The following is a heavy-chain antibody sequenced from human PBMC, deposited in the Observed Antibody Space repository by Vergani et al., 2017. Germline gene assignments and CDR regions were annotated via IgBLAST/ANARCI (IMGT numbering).Heavy chain of an antibody. J-gene: IGHJ4*02. CDR2: SHPADSDI. Sequence: EVQLVQSGAEVKKPGRSLKISCQISGSSFTNYWIGWVRQMPGKGLEWMGISHPADSDIRYSPSFKGQVTISVDKSISTAYLQRSSLRASDSAMYYCARLYGRDSSGSKYFDYWGQGTLVTVSS. CDR1: GSSFTNYW. D-gene: IGHD3-22*01. V-gene: IGHV5-51*01. CDR3: ARLYGRDSSGSKYFDY.